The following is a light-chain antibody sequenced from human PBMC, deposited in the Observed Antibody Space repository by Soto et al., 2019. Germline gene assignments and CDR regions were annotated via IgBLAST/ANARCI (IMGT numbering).Light chain of an antibody. V-gene: IGKV1-5*03. CDR2: KAS. Sequence: DIQMTQSPSTLSASVGDRVTITFRASQSISSWLAWYQQKPGKAPKLLIYKASSLESGVPSRFSGSGSGTEFTLTISSLQPDDFATYYCQQYNSYSITFGQGTLLEI. J-gene: IGKJ5*01. CDR3: QQYNSYSIT. CDR1: QSISSW.